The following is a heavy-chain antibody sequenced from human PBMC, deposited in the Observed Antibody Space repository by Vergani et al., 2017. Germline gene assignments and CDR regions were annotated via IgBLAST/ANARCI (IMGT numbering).Heavy chain of an antibody. CDR1: GFTFSSYW. D-gene: IGHD6-13*01. J-gene: IGHJ4*02. Sequence: EVQLVESGGGLVQPGGSLRLSCAASGFTFSSYWMSWVRQAPGKGLEWVANIKQDGSEKYYVDSVKGRFTISRDNAKNSLYLQMNSLRAEDTAVYYCARDAVWKQRLVPIDYWGQGTLVTVSS. CDR2: IKQDGSEK. V-gene: IGHV3-7*01. CDR3: ARDAVWKQRLVPIDY.